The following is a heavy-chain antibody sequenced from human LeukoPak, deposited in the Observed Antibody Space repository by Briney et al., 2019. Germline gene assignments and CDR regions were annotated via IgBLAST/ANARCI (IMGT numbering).Heavy chain of an antibody. J-gene: IGHJ4*02. CDR2: INHSGST. Sequence: PSETLSLTCTVSGGSISSNDYYWGWIRQPPGKGLEWIGEINHSGSTNYNPSLKSRVTISVDTSKNQFSLKLSSVTAADTAVYYCARVGPYYYDSSGYYYTVRPYYFDYWGQGTLVTVSS. V-gene: IGHV4-39*07. CDR1: GGSISSNDYY. CDR3: ARVGPYYYDSSGYYYTVRPYYFDY. D-gene: IGHD3-22*01.